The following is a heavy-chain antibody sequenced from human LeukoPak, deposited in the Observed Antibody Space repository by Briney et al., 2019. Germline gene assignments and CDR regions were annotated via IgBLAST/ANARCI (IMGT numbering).Heavy chain of an antibody. V-gene: IGHV3-48*01. D-gene: IGHD6-6*01. CDR2: ISSSSSTI. CDR1: GFTFSSYS. J-gene: IGHJ4*02. Sequence: PGGSLRLSCAASGFTFSSYSMNWVRQAPGKGLEWVSYISSSSSTIYYADSVKGRFTISRDNAKNSLYLQMNSLRAEDTAVYYCARGWDSSSIDYRGQGTLVTVSS. CDR3: ARGWDSSSIDY.